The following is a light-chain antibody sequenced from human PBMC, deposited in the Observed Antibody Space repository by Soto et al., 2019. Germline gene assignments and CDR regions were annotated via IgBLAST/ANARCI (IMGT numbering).Light chain of an antibody. Sequence: QSVLTQPPSVSGAPGQRVTISCTGSSSNIGAGYDVHWYQQLPGTAPKLLIYGNSNRPSGVPDRFSGSKSGTSASLAITGLQADDEADYYCQSYDSGRSGYVVFGGGTKLTVL. J-gene: IGLJ2*01. CDR2: GNS. CDR3: QSYDSGRSGYVV. CDR1: SSNIGAGYD. V-gene: IGLV1-40*01.